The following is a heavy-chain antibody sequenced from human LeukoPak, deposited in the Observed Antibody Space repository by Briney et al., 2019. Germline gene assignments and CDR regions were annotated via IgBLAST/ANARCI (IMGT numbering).Heavy chain of an antibody. Sequence: SQTLSLTGTVSGGSISSGGYYWSSIRQPPGKGLEWIGYIYNRGSTSYNPSLKSRVTISVDRSKNQFSLKLSSVTAADTAVYYCARTERYYYGSGSIDYWGQGTLVTVSS. V-gene: IGHV4-30-2*01. D-gene: IGHD3-10*01. CDR1: GGSISSGGYY. CDR3: ARTERYYYGSGSIDY. J-gene: IGHJ4*02. CDR2: IYNRGST.